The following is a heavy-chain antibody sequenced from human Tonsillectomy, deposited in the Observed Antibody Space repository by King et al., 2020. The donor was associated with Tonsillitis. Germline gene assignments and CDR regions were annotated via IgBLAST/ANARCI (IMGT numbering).Heavy chain of an antibody. CDR3: ARPFLYDCYGYGGVSFDY. CDR1: GFTFSTYG. CDR2: IWFDGSHQ. V-gene: IGHV3-33*01. J-gene: IGHJ4*02. D-gene: IGHD3-22*01. Sequence: VQLVESGGGVVQPGRSLRLSCGASGFTFSTYGMHWVRQAPGKGLEWVAVIWFDGSHQYYADSVEGRFTISRDNSKNTLYLQMNSLRAEDTAVYYCARPFLYDCYGYGGVSFDYCGQGTLVTVSS.